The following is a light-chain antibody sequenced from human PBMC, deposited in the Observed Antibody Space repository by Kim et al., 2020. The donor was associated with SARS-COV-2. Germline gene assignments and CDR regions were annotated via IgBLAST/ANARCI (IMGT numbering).Light chain of an antibody. J-gene: IGKJ1*01. V-gene: IGKV3-15*01. CDR1: QSVSSN. CDR3: QQYNNWPPWT. CDR2: GAY. Sequence: SPGQRATLSCRASQSVSSNLARYQQKPGQAPRLLIDGAYTRATGIPAKFSGSGSGTEFTLTISSLQSEDFAVDYCQQYNNWPPWTFGQGTKVDIK.